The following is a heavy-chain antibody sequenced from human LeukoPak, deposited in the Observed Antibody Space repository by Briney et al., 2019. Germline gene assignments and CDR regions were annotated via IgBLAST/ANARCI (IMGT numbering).Heavy chain of an antibody. J-gene: IGHJ3*02. Sequence: PSETLSLTCTVSGGSISRYYWSWIRQPPGKGLEGIGYIYTSGSTNYNPSLKSRVTISADTSKKQFSLKLSSVTAANTAVYYCARQGSSSCDSGTCAFDIWGQGTMVTVSS. D-gene: IGHD2-2*02. CDR1: GGSISRYY. CDR2: IYTSGST. CDR3: ARQGSSSCDSGTCAFDI. V-gene: IGHV4-4*09.